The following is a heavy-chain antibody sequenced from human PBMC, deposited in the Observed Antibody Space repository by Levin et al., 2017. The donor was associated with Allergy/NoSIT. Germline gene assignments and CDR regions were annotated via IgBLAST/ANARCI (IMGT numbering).Heavy chain of an antibody. D-gene: IGHD2-2*01. J-gene: IGHJ4*02. CDR3: ATRYCTRTNCYAFDY. CDR1: GFIFSAYS. V-gene: IGHV3-21*01. Sequence: GGSLRLSCAASGFIFSAYSMGWVRQAPGKGLEWVSSISTDSAYILYADSVKGRFTISRDNAENSLFLQMSSLRIEDTAVYYCATRYCTRTNCYAFDYWGQGTLVTVSS. CDR2: ISTDSAYI.